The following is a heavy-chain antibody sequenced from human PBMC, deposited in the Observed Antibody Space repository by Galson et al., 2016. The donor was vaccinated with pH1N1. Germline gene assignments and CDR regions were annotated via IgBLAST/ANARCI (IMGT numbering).Heavy chain of an antibody. CDR2: INPNSGGT. Sequence: SVKVSCKASGYTLIVHYMHWVRQAPGHGLEWMGWINPNSGGTHYAQNFQGRVTLTRDTSINTAYTELSSLTSDDTAVYYCATGSGNSWFDPWGQGTLVTVSS. V-gene: IGHV1-2*02. D-gene: IGHD3-10*01. CDR3: ATGSGNSWFDP. J-gene: IGHJ5*02. CDR1: GYTLIVHY.